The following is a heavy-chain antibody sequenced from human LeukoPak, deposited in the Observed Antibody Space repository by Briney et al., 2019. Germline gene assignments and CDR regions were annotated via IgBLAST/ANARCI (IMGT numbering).Heavy chain of an antibody. J-gene: IGHJ4*02. CDR3: ARDSGSGWYNYFDY. Sequence: PGRSLRLSCAASGFTFSSNGMHWVRQAPGKGLEWVAVIWYDGSNKYYADSVKGRFTISRDNSKNTLYLQMNSPRAEDTAVYYCARDSGSGWYNYFDYWGQGTLVTVSS. D-gene: IGHD6-19*01. CDR1: GFTFSSNG. CDR2: IWYDGSNK. V-gene: IGHV3-33*01.